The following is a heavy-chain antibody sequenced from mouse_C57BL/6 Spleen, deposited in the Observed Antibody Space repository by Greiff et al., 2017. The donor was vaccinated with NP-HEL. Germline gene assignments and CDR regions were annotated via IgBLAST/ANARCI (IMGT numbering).Heavy chain of an antibody. CDR1: GFTFSDYY. V-gene: IGHV5-16*01. J-gene: IGHJ2*01. D-gene: IGHD2-4*01. Sequence: EVMLVESEGGLVQPGSSMKLSCTASGFTFSDYYMAWVRQVPEKGLEWVANINYDGSSTYYLDSLKSRFIISRDNAKNILYLQMSSLKSEDTATYYCAREGDYDGLDYWGQGTTLTVSS. CDR2: INYDGSST. CDR3: AREGDYDGLDY.